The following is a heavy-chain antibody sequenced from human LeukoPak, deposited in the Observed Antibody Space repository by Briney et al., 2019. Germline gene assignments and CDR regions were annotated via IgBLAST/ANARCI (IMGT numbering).Heavy chain of an antibody. V-gene: IGHV7-4-1*02. Sequence: ASAKVSCKASGYTFTGYYMHWVRQAPGQGLEWMGWINTNTGNPTYAQGFTGRLVFSLDTFVSTAYLQIRTLKAEDTAVYYCTRAQPRGRSPEYWGQGTLVTVSS. J-gene: IGHJ4*02. CDR1: GYTFTGYY. D-gene: IGHD1-14*01. CDR2: INTNTGNP. CDR3: TRAQPRGRSPEY.